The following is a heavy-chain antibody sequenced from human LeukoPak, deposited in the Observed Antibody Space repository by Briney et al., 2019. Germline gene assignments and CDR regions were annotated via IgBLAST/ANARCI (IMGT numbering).Heavy chain of an antibody. CDR3: ARTSGANGKRGRFDY. CDR2: IWYDGSNK. Sequence: ETGGSLRLSCAASGFTFSSYGMHWVRQAPGKGLEWVAVIWYDGSNKYYADSVKGRFTISRDNSKNTLYLQMNSLRAEDTAVYYCARTSGANGKRGRFDYWGQGTLVTVSS. V-gene: IGHV3-33*01. CDR1: GFTFSSYG. J-gene: IGHJ4*02. D-gene: IGHD3-3*01.